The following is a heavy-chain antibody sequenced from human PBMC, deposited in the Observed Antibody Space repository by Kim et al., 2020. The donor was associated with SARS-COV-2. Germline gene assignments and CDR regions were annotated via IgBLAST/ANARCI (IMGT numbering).Heavy chain of an antibody. V-gene: IGHV3-7*01. D-gene: IGHD3-10*02. Sequence: GGSLRLSCAASGFTFSNYWMSWVRQAPGKGLEWVANIKQHGSEINYADSVKGRFIISRDNAKNSLYLQMNSLRVEDTAVYYCARDGRLYYVRNYAMDVWGRGTTVTVSS. J-gene: IGHJ6*02. CDR1: GFTFSNYW. CDR3: ARDGRLYYVRNYAMDV. CDR2: IKQHGSEI.